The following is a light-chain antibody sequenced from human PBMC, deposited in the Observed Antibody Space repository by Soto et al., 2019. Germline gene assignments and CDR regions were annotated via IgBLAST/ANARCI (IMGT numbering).Light chain of an antibody. CDR1: QSISGY. V-gene: IGKV1-5*01. J-gene: IGKJ1*01. Sequence: IPMTQSPSTLSASVGDRVTITCRSSQSISGYLAWYQQKPGKAPRLLIYDASSLESGVPSRFSGSASGTEFTPTISSLQPDDFATYYCQQYNTYPWTFGQGTKVDIK. CDR2: DAS. CDR3: QQYNTYPWT.